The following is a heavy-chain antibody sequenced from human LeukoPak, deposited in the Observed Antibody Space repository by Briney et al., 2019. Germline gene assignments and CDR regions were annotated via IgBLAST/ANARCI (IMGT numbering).Heavy chain of an antibody. Sequence: SETLSLTCTVSGGSISSSSYYWGWIRQPPGTGLEWIGSIYYSGSTYYNPSLKSRVTISVDTSKNQFSLKLSSVTAADTAVYYCARLFPDIVVVPAAIYYFDYWGQGTLVTVSP. CDR3: ARLFPDIVVVPAAIYYFDY. V-gene: IGHV4-39*01. D-gene: IGHD2-2*02. CDR2: IYYSGST. J-gene: IGHJ4*02. CDR1: GGSISSSSYY.